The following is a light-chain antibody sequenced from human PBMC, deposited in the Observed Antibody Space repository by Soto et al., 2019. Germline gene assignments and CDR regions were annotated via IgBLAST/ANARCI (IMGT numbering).Light chain of an antibody. CDR1: QSVSSN. CDR2: GAS. J-gene: IGKJ1*01. CDR3: QHYNNWLPTWT. Sequence: EIVMTQSPATLSVSPGEXANLSCRASQSVSSNLAWYQQKPGQAPRLLIYGASTRATGIPARFSGSGSGTQFTLTIRSPPPEAFAVYSCQHYNNWLPTWTLGLGTTVDTK. V-gene: IGKV3-15*01.